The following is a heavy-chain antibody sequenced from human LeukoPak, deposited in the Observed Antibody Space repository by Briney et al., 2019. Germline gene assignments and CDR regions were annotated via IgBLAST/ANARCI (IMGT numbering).Heavy chain of an antibody. CDR1: GVTFSSYA. J-gene: IGHJ6*04. CDR3: AELGITMIGGV. D-gene: IGHD3-10*02. CDR2: ISSSGRTI. V-gene: IGHV3-48*03. Sequence: PGRSLRLSCAASGVTFSSYAMSWVRQAPGKGLEWVSYISSSGRTIYYAHSVKGRFTISRDNAKNSLYVQINTVRAEDTAVYYCAELGITMIGGVWGKGATVTISS.